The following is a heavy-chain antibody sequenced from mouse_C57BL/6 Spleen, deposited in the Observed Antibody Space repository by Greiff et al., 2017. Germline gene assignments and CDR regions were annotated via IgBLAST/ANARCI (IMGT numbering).Heavy chain of an antibody. Sequence: VQLKQSGAELVKPGASVKISCKASGYAFSSYWMNWVKQRPGQGLEWIGQIYPGDGDTNYNGKFKGKATLTADKSSSTAYMQLSSLTSEDSAAYDCARAHYYGSRGFDYWGQGTTLTVSS. D-gene: IGHD1-1*01. CDR2: IYPGDGDT. CDR1: GYAFSSYW. V-gene: IGHV1-80*01. J-gene: IGHJ2*01. CDR3: ARAHYYGSRGFDY.